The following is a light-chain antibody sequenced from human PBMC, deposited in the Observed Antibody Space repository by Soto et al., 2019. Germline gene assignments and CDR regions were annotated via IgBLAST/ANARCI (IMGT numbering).Light chain of an antibody. CDR3: QQSYMDPIT. CDR2: DAS. Sequence: DIQVTQSPSSVSASVGDRVTITCRASQSISTYLDWYQKKPGKAPNLLIYDASRLQSGVPSRFSGSGGGTDFTLSISSVQPEDFATYFCQQSYMDPITFGQGTRLEIK. CDR1: QSISTY. J-gene: IGKJ5*01. V-gene: IGKV1-39*01.